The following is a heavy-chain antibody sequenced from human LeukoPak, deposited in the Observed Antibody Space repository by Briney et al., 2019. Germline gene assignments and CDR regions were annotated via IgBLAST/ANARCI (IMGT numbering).Heavy chain of an antibody. CDR1: GYTFTSNY. CDR2: IYPRDGST. D-gene: IGHD6-13*01. V-gene: IGHV1-46*01. CDR3: ARARLEQQLADNWFDP. J-gene: IGHJ5*02. Sequence: GASVNVSCKASGYTFTSNYIHWVRQAPGQGLEWMGMIYPRDGSTSYAQKFQGRVTMTTDTSTSTAYMELRSLRSDDTAVYYCARARLEQQLADNWFDPWGQGTLVTVSS.